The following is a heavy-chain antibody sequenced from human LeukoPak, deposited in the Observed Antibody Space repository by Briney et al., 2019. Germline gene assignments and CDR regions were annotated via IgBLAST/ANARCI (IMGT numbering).Heavy chain of an antibody. CDR2: ISAYNGNT. V-gene: IGHV1-18*01. CDR1: GYTFTSYG. D-gene: IGHD5-12*01. J-gene: IGHJ5*02. CDR3: ARGSRGSGLNWFDP. Sequence: ASVKVSCKASGYTFTSYGISWVRQAPGQGLEWMGWISAYNGNTNYAQKLQGRVTMATDTTTSTAYMQLRSLRSDDAAVYYCARGSRGSGLNWFDPWGQGTLVTVSS.